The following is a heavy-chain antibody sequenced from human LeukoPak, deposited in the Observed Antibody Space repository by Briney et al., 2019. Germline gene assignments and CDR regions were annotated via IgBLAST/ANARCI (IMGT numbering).Heavy chain of an antibody. CDR3: AKEESGYDSPY. V-gene: IGHV3-48*03. CDR2: ISTTGSSI. CDR1: GFTFSSYE. D-gene: IGHD5-12*01. J-gene: IGHJ4*02. Sequence: GGSLRLSCAASGFTFSSYEMNWVRQAPGKGLEWVSYISTTGSSIYYADSVKGRFTISRDNVKNLLYLQMNSLRAEDTAVYYCAKEESGYDSPYWGQGTLVTVSS.